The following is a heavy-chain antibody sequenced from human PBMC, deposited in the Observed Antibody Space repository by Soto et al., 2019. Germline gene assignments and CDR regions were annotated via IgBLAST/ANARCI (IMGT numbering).Heavy chain of an antibody. CDR1: GDTFDTFA. CDR2: IIPIFRTP. V-gene: IGHV1-69*12. Sequence: QVQLEQSGAEVLKPGSSVKLSCKTSGDTFDTFAISWVRQAPGQGLEWMGGIIPIFRTPDYAQKFQSRVTITADVSTSTAYMELSSLRSEDTAVYYCARDKGRGQLGGNYYYALDVWGQGTTVTVSS. J-gene: IGHJ6*02. CDR3: ARDKGRGQLGGNYYYALDV. D-gene: IGHD1-1*01.